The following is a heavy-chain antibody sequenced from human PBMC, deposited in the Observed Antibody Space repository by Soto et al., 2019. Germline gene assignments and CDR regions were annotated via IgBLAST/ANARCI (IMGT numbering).Heavy chain of an antibody. D-gene: IGHD1-26*01. CDR2: INPASGHT. Sequence: QVQLVQSGAEVKKPGASVKVSCKASGYTFTTYALHWVRQAPGQRPEWMGWINPASGHTKYSKKFLDRVTITRDTSASTGYMELSSLRSEDTAVYYCGRSVVGATGEILYNAMDVWGQGTTVTVSS. CDR3: GRSVVGATGEILYNAMDV. V-gene: IGHV1-3*01. J-gene: IGHJ6*02. CDR1: GYTFTTYA.